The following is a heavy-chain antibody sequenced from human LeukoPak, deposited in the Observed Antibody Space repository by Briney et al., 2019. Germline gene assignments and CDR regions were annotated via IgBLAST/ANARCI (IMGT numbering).Heavy chain of an antibody. CDR3: ARAGGYCRGGSLYIFDY. CDR2: INPNSGGT. Sequence: ASVKVSCKASGYTFTGYYMHWVRQAPGQGLEWMGWINPNSGGTNYAQKFQGRVTMTRDTSISTAYMELSRLRSDDTAVYYCARAGGYCRGGSLYIFDYLGQGTLVTVSS. V-gene: IGHV1-2*02. J-gene: IGHJ4*02. D-gene: IGHD2-15*01. CDR1: GYTFTGYY.